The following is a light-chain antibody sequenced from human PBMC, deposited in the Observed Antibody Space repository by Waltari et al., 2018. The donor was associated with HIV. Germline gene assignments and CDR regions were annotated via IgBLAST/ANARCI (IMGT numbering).Light chain of an antibody. J-gene: IGKJ1*01. Sequence: EIVMTQSPVTLSVSPGERATLSCRASQSVSSNLAWFQQKPGQAPRLLIYGASTRATGIPARFSGSGSGTDFTLTISSLQSEDFAVYYCQQYDKWWTFGQGTKVEIK. CDR1: QSVSSN. CDR3: QQYDKWWT. CDR2: GAS. V-gene: IGKV3-15*01.